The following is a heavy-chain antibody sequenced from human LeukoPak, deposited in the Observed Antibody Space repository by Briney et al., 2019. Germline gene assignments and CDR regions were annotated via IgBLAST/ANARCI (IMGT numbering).Heavy chain of an antibody. CDR3: ARGPRYYYDSSSYSYFDY. Sequence: PGGSLRLSCVVSGFSFNTYWMSWVRQAPGKGLEWVANIKQDGSDKSYVDSVKGRFTISRDNDKNSVYLQMNSLRAEDTAVYYCARGPRYYYDSSSYSYFDYWGQGTLVTVSS. V-gene: IGHV3-7*01. D-gene: IGHD3-22*01. CDR1: GFSFNTYW. CDR2: IKQDGSDK. J-gene: IGHJ4*02.